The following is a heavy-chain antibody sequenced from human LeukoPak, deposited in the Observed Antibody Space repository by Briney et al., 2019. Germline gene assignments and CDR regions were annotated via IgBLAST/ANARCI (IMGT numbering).Heavy chain of an antibody. V-gene: IGHV1-8*01. CDR3: VRGEYSSSWYPY. D-gene: IGHD6-13*01. Sequence: ASVKVSCKASGHTFSSNDINWVRQATGQGLEWMGWMNPNSGNTGYAQRFQGRLTITRNTSINTAYMELSSLISEDTAVYYCVRGEYSSSWYPYWGQGTLVTVSS. J-gene: IGHJ4*02. CDR2: MNPNSGNT. CDR1: GHTFSSND.